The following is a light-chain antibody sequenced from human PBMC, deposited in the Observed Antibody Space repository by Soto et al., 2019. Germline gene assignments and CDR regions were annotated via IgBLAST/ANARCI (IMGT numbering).Light chain of an antibody. CDR3: QQYGSSPTWT. CDR2: GAS. J-gene: IGKJ1*01. V-gene: IGKV3-20*01. Sequence: EIVLTQSPGTLSLSPGERATLSCRASQSVSSSYLAWYQQKPGQAPRLLIYGASSRATGIPDRISGSGSGTDVTLTISRLEPEDFAVYYCQQYGSSPTWTFGQGTKVEIK. CDR1: QSVSSSY.